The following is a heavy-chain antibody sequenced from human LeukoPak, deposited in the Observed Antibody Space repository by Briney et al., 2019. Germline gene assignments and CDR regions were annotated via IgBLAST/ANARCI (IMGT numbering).Heavy chain of an antibody. V-gene: IGHV1-2*02. Sequence: ASVKVSCKASGYTFTDYYMNWVRQAPGQGLEWMGWINPNSGGTNYAQKFQGRVTMTRDTSISTAYMELSRLRSDDTAVYYCARERVLTRYCSSTSCYGRGFDPWGQGTLVTVSS. J-gene: IGHJ5*02. CDR3: ARERVLTRYCSSTSCYGRGFDP. CDR2: INPNSGGT. CDR1: GYTFTDYY. D-gene: IGHD2-2*01.